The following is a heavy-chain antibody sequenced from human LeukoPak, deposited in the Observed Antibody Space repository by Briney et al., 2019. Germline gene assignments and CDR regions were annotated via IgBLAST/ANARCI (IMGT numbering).Heavy chain of an antibody. D-gene: IGHD1-14*01. CDR2: INAGNGNT. V-gene: IGHV1-3*01. CDR3: ARGGIELSPERSLFDY. Sequence: PLASVQVSCKASGYTFNSYAMHWVRQAPGQRLEWMGWINAGNGNTKYSQKFQGRVTITRDTSASTAYMELSSLRSEDTAVYYCARGGIELSPERSLFDYWGQGTLVTVSS. CDR1: GYTFNSYA. J-gene: IGHJ4*02.